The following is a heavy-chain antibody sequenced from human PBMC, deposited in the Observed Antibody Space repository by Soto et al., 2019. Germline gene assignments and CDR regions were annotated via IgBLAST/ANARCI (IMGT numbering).Heavy chain of an antibody. CDR1: GGSISSGGYY. V-gene: IGHV4-31*03. Sequence: QVHLQESGPGLVNPSQTLSLTCTVSGGSISSGGYYWSWIRQHPGKGLEWIGYIYYSGSTYYNPSLNSRVTISVDTSKYLISLKLSSVAAAYTAVYYGARTPCYWGQGTLVTDSS. CDR2: IYYSGST. CDR3: ARTPCY. J-gene: IGHJ4*02. D-gene: IGHD2-2*01.